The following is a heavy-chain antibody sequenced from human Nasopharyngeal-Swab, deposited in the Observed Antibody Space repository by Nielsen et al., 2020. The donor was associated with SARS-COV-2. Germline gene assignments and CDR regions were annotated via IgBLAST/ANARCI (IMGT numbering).Heavy chain of an antibody. J-gene: IGHJ3*02. CDR1: GFNFDDYG. CDR3: ARSYTFDI. CDR2: IVSSSSSI. D-gene: IGHD1-14*01. Sequence: GGSLRLSCAASGFNFDDYGMSWVRQAPGKGLEWVSSIVSSSSSIFYADSVKGRFTISRDNAKNSLYLQMNSLRAGDTAVYYCARSYTFDIWGQGTMVTVSS. V-gene: IGHV3-21*03.